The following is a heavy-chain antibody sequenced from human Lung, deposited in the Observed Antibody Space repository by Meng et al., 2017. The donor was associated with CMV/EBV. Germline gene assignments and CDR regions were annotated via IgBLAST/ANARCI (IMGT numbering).Heavy chain of an antibody. V-gene: IGHV3-23*01. CDR3: AKGIKKGSGSYYPYGMDV. Sequence: XXAASGFTFSSYAMSWVRQAPGKGLEWVSAISGSGGSTYYADSVKGRFTISRDNSKNTLYLQMNSLRAEDTAVYYCAKGIKKGSGSYYPYGMDVWGQGTTVXVSS. CDR2: ISGSGGST. D-gene: IGHD3-10*01. J-gene: IGHJ6*02. CDR1: GFTFSSYA.